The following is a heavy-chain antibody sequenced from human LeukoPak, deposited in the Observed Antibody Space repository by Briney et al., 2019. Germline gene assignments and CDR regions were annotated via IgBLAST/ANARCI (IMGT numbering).Heavy chain of an antibody. CDR2: IYHSGST. J-gene: IGHJ6*03. CDR1: GGSISSGGYY. D-gene: IGHD3-3*01. V-gene: IGHV4-30-2*01. CDR3: ARITIFGVYYMDV. Sequence: SETLSLTCTVSGGSISSGGYYWSWIRQPPGKGLEWIGYIYHSGSTYYNPSLKSRVTISVDRSKNQFSLKLSSVTAADTAVYYCARITIFGVYYMDVWGKGTTVTVSS.